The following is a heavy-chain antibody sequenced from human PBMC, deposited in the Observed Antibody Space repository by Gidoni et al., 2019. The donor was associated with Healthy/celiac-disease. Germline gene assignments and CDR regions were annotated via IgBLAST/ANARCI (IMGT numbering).Heavy chain of an antibody. J-gene: IGHJ6*02. V-gene: IGHV3-20*01. Sequence: EVQLVESGGGVVRPGGSLRLSCAASGFTLDAYGMGWVRQAPGKGLEWVSGINWNGVSTGYADSVKGRFTISRDNAKNSLYLQMNSLRAEDTALYHCARDEEYYGSGRSYGMDVWGQGTTVTVSS. CDR2: INWNGVST. CDR1: GFTLDAYG. D-gene: IGHD3-10*01. CDR3: ARDEEYYGSGRSYGMDV.